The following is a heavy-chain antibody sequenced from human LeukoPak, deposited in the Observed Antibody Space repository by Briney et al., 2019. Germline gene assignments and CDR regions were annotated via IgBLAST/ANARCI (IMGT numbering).Heavy chain of an antibody. J-gene: IGHJ4*02. V-gene: IGHV3-7*01. CDR3: ARAPRGGYSGSYLDY. CDR1: GLSISNFW. D-gene: IGHD1-26*01. CDR2: IKEDGSEK. Sequence: PGGSPRLSCAASGLSISNFWMSWVRQAPGKGLEWVAHIKEDGSEKRYVDSVKGRFTISRDSASLYLQMNSLRAEDTAVYYCARAPRGGYSGSYLDYWGQGTLVTVSS.